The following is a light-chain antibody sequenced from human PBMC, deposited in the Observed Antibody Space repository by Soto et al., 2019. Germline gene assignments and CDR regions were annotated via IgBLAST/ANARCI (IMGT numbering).Light chain of an antibody. CDR3: CSYAGNNALV. CDR2: EVS. Sequence: QSALTQPASVSGSRGQSITISCTGTSSNVGRYNFVSWYRQYPGKAPELIIYEVSQRPSTFFNRFSGSKSGNTASLTISGLQSDDEADYYCCSYAGNNALVFGGGTKVTVL. CDR1: SSNVGRYNF. J-gene: IGLJ2*01. V-gene: IGLV2-23*02.